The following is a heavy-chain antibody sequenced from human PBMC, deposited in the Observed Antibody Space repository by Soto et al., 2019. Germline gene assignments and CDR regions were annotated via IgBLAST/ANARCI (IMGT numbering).Heavy chain of an antibody. CDR1: GGTFSSYT. D-gene: IGHD6-19*01. V-gene: IGHV1-69*02. J-gene: IGHJ4*02. CDR2: IIPILGIA. Sequence: QVQLVQSGAEVKKPGSSVKVSCKASGGTFSSYTISWVRQAPGQGLEWMGRIIPILGIANYAQKFQGRVTITADKSTSTAYMELSSLRSEDTAVYYCARVPWYSSGWYSGSVDYWGQGTLVTVSS. CDR3: ARVPWYSSGWYSGSVDY.